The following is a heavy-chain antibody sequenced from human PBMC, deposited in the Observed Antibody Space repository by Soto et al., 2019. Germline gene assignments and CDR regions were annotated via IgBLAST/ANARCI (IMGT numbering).Heavy chain of an antibody. D-gene: IGHD6-6*01. CDR1: GGSISSGGYS. J-gene: IGHJ5*02. V-gene: IGHV4-30-2*01. CDR3: ARTSSIAARPDWFDH. Sequence: PSETLSLTCAVSGGSISSGGYSWSWIRQPPGKGLEWIGYIYHSGSTYYNPSLKSRVTISVDRSKNQFSLKLSSVTAADTAVYYCARTSSIAARPDWFDHWGQGTLVTVSS. CDR2: IYHSGST.